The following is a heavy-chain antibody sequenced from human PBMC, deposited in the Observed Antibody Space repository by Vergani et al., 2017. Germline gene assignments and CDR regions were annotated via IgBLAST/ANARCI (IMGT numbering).Heavy chain of an antibody. V-gene: IGHV1-69*12. J-gene: IGHJ4*02. D-gene: IGHD3-10*01. CDR1: GGTFSSYA. CDR2: IIPIFGTA. Sequence: QVQLVQSGAEVKKPGSSVKVSCKASGGTFSSYAISWVRQPPGQGLEWMGGIIPIFGTANYAQKFQGRVTITADESTSTAYMELSSLRSEDTAVYYCARERRLLWFGELMSYYFDYWGQGTLVTVSS. CDR3: ARERRLLWFGELMSYYFDY.